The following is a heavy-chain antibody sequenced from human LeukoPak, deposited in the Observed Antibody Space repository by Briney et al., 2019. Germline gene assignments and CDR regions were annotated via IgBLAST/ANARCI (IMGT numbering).Heavy chain of an antibody. CDR1: GYSFTRHW. CDR3: ARKSYGYGYAGWFDP. D-gene: IGHD5-18*01. J-gene: IGHJ5*02. CDR2: IFPGDSDT. V-gene: IGHV5-51*01. Sequence: GESLKISCKGSGYSFTRHWIGWVRQMPGKGLEWMGIIFPGDSDTRYSPSFQGQVTISADKSISTAYLQWSSLKASDTAMYYCARKSYGYGYAGWFDPWGQGTLVTVSS.